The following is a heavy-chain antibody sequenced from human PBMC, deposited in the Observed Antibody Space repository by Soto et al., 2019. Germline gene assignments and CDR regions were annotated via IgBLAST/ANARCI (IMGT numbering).Heavy chain of an antibody. CDR1: GFTCSNAW. D-gene: IGHD1-26*01. CDR3: ITIIPKGTWELVP. CDR2: IKSKSNGGTT. J-gene: IGHJ5*02. V-gene: IGHV3-15*05. Sequence: GWSLRLSCAASGFTCSNAWMSLVRQAPGKGLEWVGRIKSKSNGGTTDYAGPVKGRFTIPRDDSKKTLYVQMNGLKTEDTAVYYCITIIPKGTWELVPWGEGTLVTVSS.